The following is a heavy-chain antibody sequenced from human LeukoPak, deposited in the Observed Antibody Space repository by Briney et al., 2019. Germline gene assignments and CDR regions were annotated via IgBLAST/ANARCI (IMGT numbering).Heavy chain of an antibody. CDR2: INPNSGGT. J-gene: IGHJ4*02. CDR3: AKDQYDILTGYDY. Sequence: ASVKVSCKASGYTFTGYYMHWVRQAPGQGLEWMGWINPNSGGTNYAQKFQGWVTMTRDTSISTAYMELSRLRSDDTAVYYCAKDQYDILTGYDYWGQGTLVTVSS. V-gene: IGHV1-2*04. CDR1: GYTFTGYY. D-gene: IGHD3-9*01.